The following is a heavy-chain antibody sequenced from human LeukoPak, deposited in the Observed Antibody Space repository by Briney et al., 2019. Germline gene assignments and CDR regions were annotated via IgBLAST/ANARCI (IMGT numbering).Heavy chain of an antibody. J-gene: IGHJ4*02. CDR1: GDTFSSYG. D-gene: IGHD3/OR15-3a*01. V-gene: IGHV1-18*01. CDR2: ISAYNGNT. CDR3: ATADGLDSGHGDY. Sequence: ASVKVSCKASGDTFSSYGVTWVRQAPGQGLEWMGWISAYNGNTNYAQKLQGRVTMTTDTSTSTAYMELRSLRYDDTAVYYCATADGLDSGHGDYSGQGTLVTVSS.